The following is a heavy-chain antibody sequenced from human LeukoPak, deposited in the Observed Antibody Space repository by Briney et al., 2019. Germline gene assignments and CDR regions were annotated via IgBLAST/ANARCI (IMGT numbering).Heavy chain of an antibody. Sequence: SQTLSLTCAISGDNVSSNSAAWNWIRQSPSRGLEWLGRTYYRSKWYNDYAVSVKSRITINPDTSKNQFSLQLNSVTPEDTAVYYCSSSSWYSEYFQHWGQGTLVTVSS. CDR2: TYYRSKWYN. J-gene: IGHJ1*01. CDR1: GDNVSSNSAA. V-gene: IGHV6-1*01. CDR3: SSSSWYSEYFQH. D-gene: IGHD6-13*01.